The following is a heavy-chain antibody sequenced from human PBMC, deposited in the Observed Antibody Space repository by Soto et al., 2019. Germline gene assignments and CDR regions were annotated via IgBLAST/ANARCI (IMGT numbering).Heavy chain of an antibody. CDR2: IKSKTDGGTT. CDR1: GFTFINAW. Sequence: EVQLVESGGALVKPGGSLRLSCAASGFTFINAWMSWVRQAPGKGLEWVGRIKSKTDGGTTDYAAPVKGRFTISSADSKNTMYLQMNSLKTEDTAVYYCTTTVISSGYDWVFEYWGQGTLVTVSS. J-gene: IGHJ4*02. V-gene: IGHV3-15*02. D-gene: IGHD5-12*01. CDR3: TTTVISSGYDWVFEY.